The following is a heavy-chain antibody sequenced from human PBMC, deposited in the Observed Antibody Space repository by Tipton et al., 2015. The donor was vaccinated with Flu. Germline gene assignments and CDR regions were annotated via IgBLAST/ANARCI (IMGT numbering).Heavy chain of an antibody. CDR1: GYTFTSYY. V-gene: IGHV1-46*01. D-gene: IGHD1-26*01. J-gene: IGHJ3*02. Sequence: QLVQSGAEVKKPGASVKVSCKASGYTFTSYYMHWVRQAPGQGLEWMGVISPSGGGTTYAQKFQGRVTMTRDTSTSTFYMELSSLRSEDTAVYYCASGTPHLAFDIWGQGTMVTVSS. CDR3: ASGTPHLAFDI. CDR2: ISPSGGGT.